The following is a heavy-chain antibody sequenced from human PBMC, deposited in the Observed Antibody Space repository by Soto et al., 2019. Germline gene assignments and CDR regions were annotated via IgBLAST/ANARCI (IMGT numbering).Heavy chain of an antibody. CDR1: GYTFPSYG. Sequence: ASVKVSCKAPGYTFPSYGISWVRQAPGQGLEWMGCISAYNGNTNYAQKLQGRVTMTTDTSTSTAYMELRSLRSDDTAVYYCARGDILTGYYLVDYSYFMEVWGKGTTVTVSS. D-gene: IGHD3-9*01. V-gene: IGHV1-18*01. CDR2: ISAYNGNT. CDR3: ARGDILTGYYLVDYSYFMEV. J-gene: IGHJ6*03.